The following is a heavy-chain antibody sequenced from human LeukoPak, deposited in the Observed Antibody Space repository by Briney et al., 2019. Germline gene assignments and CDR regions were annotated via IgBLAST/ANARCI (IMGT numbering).Heavy chain of an antibody. V-gene: IGHV4-34*01. CDR2: INHSGST. D-gene: IGHD6-19*01. CDR1: GGSFSGYY. CDR3: ARVSGGGRDY. Sequence: PSETLCLTCAVYGGSFSGYYWSWIRQPPGKGLEWIGEINHSGSTNYNPSLKSRVTISVDTSKNQFSLKLSSGTAADTAVYYCARVSGGGRDYWGQGTLVTVSS. J-gene: IGHJ4*02.